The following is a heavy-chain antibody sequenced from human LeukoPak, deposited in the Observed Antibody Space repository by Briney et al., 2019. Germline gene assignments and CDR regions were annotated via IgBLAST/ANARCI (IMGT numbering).Heavy chain of an antibody. CDR3: AESYYYSDMDV. CDR1: GGSFSGYY. Sequence: ETPSLTCAVYGGSFSGYYWSWIRQPPGKGLEWIGEINHSGRTNYNPSPKGRVTISVDTSKNQFSLRLSSVTAGDTAVYYCAESYYYSDMDVWGEGT. CDR2: INHSGRT. J-gene: IGHJ6*02. V-gene: IGHV4-34*01.